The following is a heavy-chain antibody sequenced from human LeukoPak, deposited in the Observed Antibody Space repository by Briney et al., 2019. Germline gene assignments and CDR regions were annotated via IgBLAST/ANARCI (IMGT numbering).Heavy chain of an antibody. CDR2: IYYSGST. CDR3: ARVDPDSSSTLEVFDY. D-gene: IGHD6-6*01. CDR1: GGSISSSTYY. V-gene: IGHV4-39*07. J-gene: IGHJ4*02. Sequence: ETLSLTCTVSGGSISSSTYYWGWIRQPPGKGLEWIASIYYSGSTNYNPSLKSRVTISVDTSKNQFSLKLSSVTAADTAVYYCARVDPDSSSTLEVFDYWGQGTLVTVSS.